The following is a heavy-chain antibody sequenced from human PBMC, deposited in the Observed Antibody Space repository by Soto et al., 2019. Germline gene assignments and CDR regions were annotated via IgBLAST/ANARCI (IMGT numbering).Heavy chain of an antibody. V-gene: IGHV4-31*03. D-gene: IGHD5-12*01. CDR3: ARDTQRGYSGYFDS. CDR1: GGSLSSGGYY. Sequence: QVQLQESGPGLVKPSQTLSLSCTVSGGSLSSGGYYWSWISQHPGKGLEWIGFTYYSGSTYYNPSLKSRVTISVDTSQNQFSRKLSSVTAADTAVYYCARDTQRGYSGYFDSWGQGTLVTVSS. CDR2: TYYSGST. J-gene: IGHJ4*02.